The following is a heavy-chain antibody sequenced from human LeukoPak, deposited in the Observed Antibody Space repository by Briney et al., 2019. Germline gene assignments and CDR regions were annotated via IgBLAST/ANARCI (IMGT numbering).Heavy chain of an antibody. V-gene: IGHV4-61*03. CDR1: GDSFSNGNYY. CDR3: ARSQNYYGSGDY. D-gene: IGHD3-10*01. CDR2: IYYTGKT. Sequence: PSETPSLTCTVSGDSFSNGNYYWSWLRQPPGKALEWIGYIYYTGKTYYNPSLEGRVTILVDTSRNHFSVKLSSVTAADTAVYYCARSQNYYGSGDYWSQGTLVTVSS. J-gene: IGHJ4*02.